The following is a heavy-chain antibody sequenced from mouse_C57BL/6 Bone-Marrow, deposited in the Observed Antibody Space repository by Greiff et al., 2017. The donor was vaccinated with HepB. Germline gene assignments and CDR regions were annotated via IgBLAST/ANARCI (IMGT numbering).Heavy chain of an antibody. J-gene: IGHJ3*01. CDR3: ARDPSIYYDYDGFAY. CDR1: GYSITSGYY. V-gene: IGHV3-6*01. Sequence: ESGPGLVKPSQSLSLTCSVTGYSITSGYYWNWIRQFPGNKLEWMGYISYDGSNKYNPSLKNRISITRDTSKNQFFLKLNSVTTEDTATYYCARDPSIYYDYDGFAYWGQGTLVTVSA. CDR2: ISYDGSN. D-gene: IGHD2-4*01.